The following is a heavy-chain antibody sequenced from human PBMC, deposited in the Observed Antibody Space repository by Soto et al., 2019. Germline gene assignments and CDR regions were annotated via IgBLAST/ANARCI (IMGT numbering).Heavy chain of an antibody. CDR3: ARGAPEPGFVPGFDY. CDR1: GGSVSSGSYY. CDR2: IYYSGST. J-gene: IGHJ4*02. Sequence: SETLSLTCTVSGGSVSSGSYYWSWIRQPPGKGLEWIGYIYYSGSTNYNPSLKSRVTISVDTSKNQFSLKLSSVTAADTAVYYCARGAPEPGFVPGFDYWGQGTLVTVSS. D-gene: IGHD3-10*02. V-gene: IGHV4-61*01.